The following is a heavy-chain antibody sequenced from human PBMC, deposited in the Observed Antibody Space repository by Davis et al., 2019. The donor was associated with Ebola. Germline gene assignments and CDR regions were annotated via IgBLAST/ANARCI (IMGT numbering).Heavy chain of an antibody. D-gene: IGHD2-2*01. CDR3: ARDGVYCSSTSCYPDWFDP. CDR2: IYYSGST. Sequence: SETLSLTCTVSGGSISSYYWSWIRQPPGKGLEWIGYIYYSGSTNYNPSLKSRVTISVDTSKNQFSLKLSSVTAADTAVYYCARDGVYCSSTSCYPDWFDPWGQGTLVTVSS. J-gene: IGHJ5*02. V-gene: IGHV4-59*12. CDR1: GGSISSYY.